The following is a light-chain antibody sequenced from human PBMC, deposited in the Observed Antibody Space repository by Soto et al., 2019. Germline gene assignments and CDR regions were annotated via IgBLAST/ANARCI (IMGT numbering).Light chain of an antibody. J-gene: IGLJ2*01. Sequence: QSALTQPASVSGSPGQSITISCTGTSDDVGGYEYVSWYQQHPGKAPKLIIYDVIYRPSGVSNRFSGSKSGSTASMTISGLQAEDEADYYCCSYATNSIVVFGGGTKLTVL. CDR1: SDDVGGYEY. CDR2: DVI. CDR3: CSYATNSIVV. V-gene: IGLV2-14*01.